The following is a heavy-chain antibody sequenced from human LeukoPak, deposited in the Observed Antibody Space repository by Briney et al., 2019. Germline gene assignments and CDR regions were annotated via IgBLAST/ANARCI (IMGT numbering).Heavy chain of an antibody. J-gene: IGHJ4*02. V-gene: IGHV3-30*02. CDR2: IRYDGSNK. Sequence: GGSLRLSCAASGFTFSSYGMHWVRQAPGKGLEWVAFIRYDGSNKYYADSVKGRFTISRDNSKNTLYLQMNSLRAEDTAVYYCAKARRQGPEWELLYYFDYWGQGTLVTVSS. D-gene: IGHD1-26*01. CDR1: GFTFSSYG. CDR3: AKARRQGPEWELLYYFDY.